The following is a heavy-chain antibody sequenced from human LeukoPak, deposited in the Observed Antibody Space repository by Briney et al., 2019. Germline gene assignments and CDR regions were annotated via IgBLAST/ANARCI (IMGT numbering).Heavy chain of an antibody. D-gene: IGHD3-22*01. CDR3: AKEAMIVVVTEYYFDY. CDR2: ISGSGGST. Sequence: GGSLRLSCAASGFPFSSYAMSWVRQAPGKGLEWVSAISGSGGSTYYADSVKGRFTISRDNSKNTLYLQMNSLRAEDTAVYYCAKEAMIVVVTEYYFDYWGQGTLVTVSS. J-gene: IGHJ4*02. V-gene: IGHV3-23*01. CDR1: GFPFSSYA.